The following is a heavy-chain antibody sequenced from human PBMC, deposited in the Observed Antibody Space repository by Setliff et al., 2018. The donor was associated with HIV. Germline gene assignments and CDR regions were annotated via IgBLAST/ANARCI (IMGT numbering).Heavy chain of an antibody. CDR3: AREFPGGTKGFDY. Sequence: VKVSCKASGYTFTSYILHWVRQAAGQGLEWVGRIAPSSGGIHYAQKFQDRVTMTRDTSTSTVYMDLSRLRSEDTAVYYCAREFPGGTKGFDYWGQGTLVTV. V-gene: IGHV1-46*01. CDR1: GYTFTSYI. J-gene: IGHJ4*02. D-gene: IGHD1-1*01. CDR2: IAPSSGGI.